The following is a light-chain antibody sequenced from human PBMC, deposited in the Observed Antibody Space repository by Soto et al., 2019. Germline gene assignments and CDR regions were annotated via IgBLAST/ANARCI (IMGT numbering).Light chain of an antibody. V-gene: IGLV1-40*01. CDR3: QSFDSSLSGV. Sequence: QTVVTQPPSVSGAPGQGVTISCTGSSSNIGSGFDVHWYQQLPGTAPKLLIYGNTNRPSGVPDRFSASKSGTSASLTITGLQAEDEADYYCQSFDSSLSGVFGGGTKLTVL. CDR2: GNT. J-gene: IGLJ2*01. CDR1: SSNIGSGFD.